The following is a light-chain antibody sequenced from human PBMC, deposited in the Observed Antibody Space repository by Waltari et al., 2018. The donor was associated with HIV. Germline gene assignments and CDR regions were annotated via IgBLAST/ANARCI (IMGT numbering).Light chain of an antibody. Sequence: DILMTPSPSFVSASVGDRVIISCRANQDISSGLAWYQQKPGKAPNLLIYAASSLLSGVPSRFSGSGSGTDFNLTITDLQPEDFATYYCQQAKTFPLHFGQGTKLEI. CDR2: AAS. J-gene: IGKJ2*01. V-gene: IGKV1-12*01. CDR3: QQAKTFPLH. CDR1: QDISSG.